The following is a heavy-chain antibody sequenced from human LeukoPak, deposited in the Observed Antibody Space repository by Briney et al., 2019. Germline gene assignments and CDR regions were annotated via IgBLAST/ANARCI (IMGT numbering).Heavy chain of an antibody. CDR1: NDSISPLY. CDR2: IFYSGTT. J-gene: IGHJ4*02. D-gene: IGHD6-13*01. Sequence: SETLSLTCTVSNDSISPLYWGWIRQPPGKGLEFIGYIFYSGTTNFNPSLKSRVTLSVDTSKNQFSLRLNSVTAADTAVYYCARGGSAANYYFDSWGQGTLVTVS. V-gene: IGHV4-59*11. CDR3: ARGGSAANYYFDS.